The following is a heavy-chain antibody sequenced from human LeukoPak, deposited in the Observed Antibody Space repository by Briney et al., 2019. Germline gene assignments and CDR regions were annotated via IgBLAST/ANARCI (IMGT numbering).Heavy chain of an antibody. CDR2: IAPSSGTT. J-gene: IGHJ4*02. CDR3: ARASGSSAVPFDY. V-gene: IGHV1-46*01. Sequence: GASVKVSCKASGYTLTSNYMHWVRQAPGQGLEWMGVIAPSSGTTSYAQKFQGRVTMTRDTSTSTLYMELSSLTSEDTAVYYCARASGSSAVPFDYWGQGTLVTVSS. D-gene: IGHD3-10*01. CDR1: GYTLTSNY.